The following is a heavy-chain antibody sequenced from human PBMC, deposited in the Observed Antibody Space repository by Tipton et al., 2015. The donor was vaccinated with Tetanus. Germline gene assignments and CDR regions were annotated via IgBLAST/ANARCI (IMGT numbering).Heavy chain of an antibody. Sequence: TLSLTCTVSGGSFRSGDHYWSWIRQPPGKGLEWIAYIFYNGRTQSNPSLKSRVSISVDTAKNQFSLQLKSVTAADTAIYYCARTTRRWLHPDYWGPGTLVTVSS. CDR2: IFYNGRT. CDR3: ARTTRRWLHPDY. J-gene: IGHJ4*02. D-gene: IGHD5-24*01. V-gene: IGHV4-61*08. CDR1: GGSFRSGDHY.